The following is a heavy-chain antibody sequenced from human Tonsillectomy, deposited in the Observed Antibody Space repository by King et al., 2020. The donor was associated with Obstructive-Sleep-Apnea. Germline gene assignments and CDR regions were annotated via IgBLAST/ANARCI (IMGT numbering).Heavy chain of an antibody. D-gene: IGHD3-10*01. V-gene: IGHV3-9*01. CDR2: ISWNSGSI. CDR1: GFTFDDYA. CDR3: AKDMGMWSYYDYYYDGMDV. J-gene: IGHJ6*02. Sequence: VQLVESGGGLVQPGRSLRLSCAASGFTFDDYAMHWVRQAPGKGLEWVSVISWNSGSIGYADSVKGRFTISRDNAKNSLYLQMNSLRAEDTALYYCAKDMGMWSYYDYYYDGMDVWGQGTTVTVSS.